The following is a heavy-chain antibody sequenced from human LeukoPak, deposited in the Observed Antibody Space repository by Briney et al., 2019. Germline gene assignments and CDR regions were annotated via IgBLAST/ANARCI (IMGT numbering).Heavy chain of an antibody. J-gene: IGHJ4*02. CDR1: GGSIDITNY. V-gene: IGHV4-4*02. CDR2: ISHDGTT. Sequence: SETLSLTCGVSGGSIDITNYWSWVRQAPGKGLEWIGEISHDGTTNHNPSLRSRVAMSLDRANNQFSLSLTSVTAADTAVYYCTREDRPFCPFAYWGQGVLVTVSS. D-gene: IGHD3-22*01. CDR3: TREDRPFCPFAY.